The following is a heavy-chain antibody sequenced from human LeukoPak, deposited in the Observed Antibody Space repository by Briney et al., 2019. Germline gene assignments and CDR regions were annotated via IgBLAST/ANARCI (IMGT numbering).Heavy chain of an antibody. CDR3: ARMFRFGDHWFDP. D-gene: IGHD3-10*01. CDR1: GYTFTSYD. Sequence: ASVKVSCKASGYTFTSYDINWVRQAPGQGLEWMGWMNPNSGNTGYAQKFQGRVTITRNTSISTAYMELSSLRSEDTAVYYCARMFRFGDHWFDPWGQGTLVTVSS. CDR2: MNPNSGNT. J-gene: IGHJ5*02. V-gene: IGHV1-8*03.